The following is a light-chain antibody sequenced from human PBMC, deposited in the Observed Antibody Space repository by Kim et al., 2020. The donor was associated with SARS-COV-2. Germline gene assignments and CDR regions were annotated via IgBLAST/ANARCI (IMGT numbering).Light chain of an antibody. CDR3: CSAAGGHNYV. Sequence: QSALTQPRSVSGSPGQSVTISCTGTSGDVGRYNYVSWYQQQLPGKAPELLIHGVTERPSGVPDRFSGSKSGNTASLTISGLQAEDEADYYCCSAAGGHNYVFGPGTKVTVL. CDR2: GVT. CDR1: SGDVGRYNY. V-gene: IGLV2-11*01. J-gene: IGLJ1*01.